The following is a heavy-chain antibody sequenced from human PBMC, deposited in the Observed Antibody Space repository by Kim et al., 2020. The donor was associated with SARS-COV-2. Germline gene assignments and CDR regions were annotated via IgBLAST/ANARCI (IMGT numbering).Heavy chain of an antibody. CDR2: ISGSGGST. J-gene: IGHJ3*02. CDR1: GFTFSSYA. CDR3: VVLMVYAQNDAFDI. V-gene: IGHV3-23*01. Sequence: GGSLRLSCAASGFTFSSYAMSWVRQAPGKGLEWVSAISGSGGSTYYADSVKGRFTISRDNSKNTLYLQMNSLRAEDTAVYYGVVLMVYAQNDAFDIWGQGTMVTVSS. D-gene: IGHD2-8*01.